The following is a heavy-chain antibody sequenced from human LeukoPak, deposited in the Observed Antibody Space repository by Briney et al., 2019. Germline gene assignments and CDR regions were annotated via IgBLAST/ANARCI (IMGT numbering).Heavy chain of an antibody. CDR1: GFTFSSYS. V-gene: IGHV3-48*01. D-gene: IGHD6-19*01. J-gene: IGHJ4*02. CDR2: ISSSSSTM. Sequence: GGSLRLSCAASGFTFSSYSMNWVRQAPGKGLEWVSEISSSSSTMFYADSVKGRFTISRDNAKNSLSLQMNSLRAEDTAVYYCARDSSSGLADYWGQGTLVTVSS. CDR3: ARDSSSGLADY.